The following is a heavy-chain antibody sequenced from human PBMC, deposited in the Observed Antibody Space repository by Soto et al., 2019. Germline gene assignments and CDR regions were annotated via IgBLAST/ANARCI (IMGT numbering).Heavy chain of an antibody. CDR2: IYYTVTT. Sequence: SETLSLTCTVSGDPLSSGSYYCSWILQSPGKRLEWIAYIYYTVTTKYDPSLKSRVTISVDTSKNQFSLRLTSVTAAETAVYYCARAASPYFELLSAFQPWGQGTMVTVSS. CDR1: GDPLSSGSYY. CDR3: ARAASPYFELLSAFQP. D-gene: IGHD3-9*01. V-gene: IGHV4-61*01. J-gene: IGHJ5*02.